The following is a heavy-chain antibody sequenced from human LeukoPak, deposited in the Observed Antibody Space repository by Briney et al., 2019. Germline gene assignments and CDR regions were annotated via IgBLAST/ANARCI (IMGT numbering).Heavy chain of an antibody. CDR2: ISYDGSNK. CDR3: ARDLYYDSSGNQDLYWYFDL. D-gene: IGHD3-22*01. V-gene: IGHV3-30*14. J-gene: IGHJ2*01. Sequence: GGSLRLSCAASGFTFSSYAMHWVRQAPGKGLEWVAVISYDGSNKYYADSVKGRFTISRDNSKNTLYLQMNSLRAEDTAVYYCARDLYYDSSGNQDLYWYFDLWGRGTLVTVSS. CDR1: GFTFSSYA.